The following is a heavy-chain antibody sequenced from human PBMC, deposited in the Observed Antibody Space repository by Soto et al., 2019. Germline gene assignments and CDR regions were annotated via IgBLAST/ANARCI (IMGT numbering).Heavy chain of an antibody. CDR1: GFTFTTNGVG. CDR3: AHRGRDYQDAFAF. J-gene: IGHJ3*01. CDR2: IYWDDDE. V-gene: IGHV2-5*02. Sequence: QITLKESGPTLVKPTQTLTLTCTISGFTFTTNGVGVGWIRQPPGKALEWLALIYWDDDERYSPSLKSRLTFTKDTCKNQVVLTMTNLDPVDTATYYCAHRGRDYQDAFAFWGQGTMVTVSS. D-gene: IGHD4-17*01.